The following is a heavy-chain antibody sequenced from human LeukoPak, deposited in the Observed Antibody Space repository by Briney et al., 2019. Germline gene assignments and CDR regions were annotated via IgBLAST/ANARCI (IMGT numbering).Heavy chain of an antibody. J-gene: IGHJ5*02. CDR2: ISSSSSYI. CDR3: AGDLVSPVVPAARGFDP. D-gene: IGHD2-2*01. V-gene: IGHV3-21*01. Sequence: TGGSLRLSCAASGFTFSSYSMNWVRQAPGKGLEWVSSISSSSSYIYYADSVKGRFTISRDNAKNSLYLQMNSLRAEDTAVYYCAGDLVSPVVPAARGFDPWGQGTLVTVSS. CDR1: GFTFSSYS.